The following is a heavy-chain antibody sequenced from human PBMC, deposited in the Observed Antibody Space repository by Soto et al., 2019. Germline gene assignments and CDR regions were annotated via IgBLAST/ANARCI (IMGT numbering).Heavy chain of an antibody. CDR2: ISYDGSNK. J-gene: IGHJ4*02. V-gene: IGHV3-30*18. D-gene: IGHD2-15*01. CDR1: GFTFSSYG. CDR3: AKPRQITSLLLYYFDY. Sequence: GGSLRLSCAASGFTFSSYGMHWVRQAPGKGLEWVAVISYDGSNKYYADSVKGRFTISRDNSKNTLYLQMNSLRAEDTAVYYCAKPRQITSLLLYYFDYWGQGTLVTVSS.